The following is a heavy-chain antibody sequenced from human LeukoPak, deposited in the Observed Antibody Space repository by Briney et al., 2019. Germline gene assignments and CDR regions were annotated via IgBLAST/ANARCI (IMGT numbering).Heavy chain of an antibody. D-gene: IGHD2-2*01. Sequence: ASVKVSCKASGYTFTSYGISWVRQAPGQGLEWMGWISGYNGNTHYAQKLQDRVTMTTDTSTSTAYMELRSLRSDDTAVYYCASHNRRDCSPISCYRFGNWGQGTLVAVSP. V-gene: IGHV1-18*01. J-gene: IGHJ4*02. CDR2: ISGYNGNT. CDR1: GYTFTSYG. CDR3: ASHNRRDCSPISCYRFGN.